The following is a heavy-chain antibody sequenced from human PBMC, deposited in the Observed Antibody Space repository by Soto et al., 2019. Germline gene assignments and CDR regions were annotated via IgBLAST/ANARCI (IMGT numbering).Heavy chain of an antibody. CDR3: ARVQYSGYDLKLAFDT. CDR1: GYTFDNYA. CDR2: IHAGNGYT. Sequence: QVQLVQSGAQVKKPGASVKVSCKASGYTFDNYALHWVRQAPGRRLEWMGWIHAGNGYTKYSQRFQGRVTITRHTAARTDHMDLSNLRSEGTPVYYCARVQYSGYDLKLAFDTWGQGTTGSVSS. V-gene: IGHV1-3*01. J-gene: IGHJ3*02. D-gene: IGHD5-12*01.